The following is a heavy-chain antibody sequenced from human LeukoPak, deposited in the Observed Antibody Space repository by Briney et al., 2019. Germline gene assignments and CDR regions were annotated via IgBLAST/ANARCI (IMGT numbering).Heavy chain of an antibody. CDR3: ARVVAGTLGYYFDY. CDR2: IYHSGST. J-gene: IGHJ4*02. Sequence: SETLSLTCAVSGGSISSSNWWSWVRQPPGKGLEWIGEIYHSGSTNYNPSLKSRVTISVDKSKNQFSLKLSSVTAADTAVYYCARVVAGTLGYYFDYWGQGTLVTVSS. D-gene: IGHD6-19*01. V-gene: IGHV4-4*02. CDR1: GGSISSSNW.